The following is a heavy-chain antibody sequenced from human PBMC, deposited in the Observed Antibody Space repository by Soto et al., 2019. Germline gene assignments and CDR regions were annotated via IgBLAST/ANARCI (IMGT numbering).Heavy chain of an antibody. Sequence: PGGSLRLSCAASGFTFSSYAMNWVRQAPGKGLEWVSAISGSGGSTYYADSVKGRFTISRDNSKNTLYLQMHSLRAEDTAVYYCAKAGSSWYNHYWGQGALVTVSS. D-gene: IGHD6-13*01. J-gene: IGHJ4*02. CDR2: ISGSGGST. CDR3: AKAGSSWYNHY. V-gene: IGHV3-23*01. CDR1: GFTFSSYA.